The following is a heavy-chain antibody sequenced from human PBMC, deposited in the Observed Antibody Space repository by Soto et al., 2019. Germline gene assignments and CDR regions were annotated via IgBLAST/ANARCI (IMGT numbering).Heavy chain of an antibody. CDR1: GFTFSSYA. CDR2: ISYDGSNK. CDR3: ARESEALDY. J-gene: IGHJ4*02. V-gene: IGHV3-30-3*01. Sequence: LRLSCAASGFTFSSYAMHWVREAPGKGLEWVAVISYDGSNKYYADSVKGRFTISRDNSKKTLYLQMNSLRAEDTAVYYCARESEALDYWGQGTLVTVSS.